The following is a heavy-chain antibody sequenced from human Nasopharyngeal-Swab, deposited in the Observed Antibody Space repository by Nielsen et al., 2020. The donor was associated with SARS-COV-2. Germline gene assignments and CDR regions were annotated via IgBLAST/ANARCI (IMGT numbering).Heavy chain of an antibody. CDR1: GFTFSSYG. D-gene: IGHD3-16*01. Sequence: GGSLRLSCAASGFTFSSYGMHWVRQAPGKGLEWVAFIRYDGSNKYYANSVKGRFTISRDNSKNTLYLQMNSLRAEDTAVYYCAKAEGEYSYAFDIWGQGTMVTVSS. CDR3: AKAEGEYSYAFDI. V-gene: IGHV3-30*02. CDR2: IRYDGSNK. J-gene: IGHJ3*02.